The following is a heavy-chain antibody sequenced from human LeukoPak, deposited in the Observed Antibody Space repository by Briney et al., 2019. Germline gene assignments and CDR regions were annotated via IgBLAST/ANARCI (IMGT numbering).Heavy chain of an antibody. CDR1: GFTFSSYG. CDR2: IRYDGSNK. CDR3: AKDRSRPFDY. J-gene: IGHJ4*02. V-gene: IGHV3-30*02. D-gene: IGHD6-6*01. Sequence: GGSLRLSCATSGFTFSSYGMHWVRQAPGKGLEWVTFIRYDGSNKYYADSVKGRFTISRDNSKNTLYLQMNSLRAEDTAVYYCAKDRSRPFDYWGQGTLVTVSS.